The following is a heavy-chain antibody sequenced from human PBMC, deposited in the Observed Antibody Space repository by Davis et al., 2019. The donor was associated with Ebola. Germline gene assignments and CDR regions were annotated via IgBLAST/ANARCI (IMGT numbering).Heavy chain of an antibody. V-gene: IGHV3-48*03. Sequence: GESLKISCAASGFTFSSYEMNWVRQAPGKGLEWVSYISSGGSNIYYADSVKGRFTISRDNAKNSLYLQMNSLRAEDTAVYYCARPRKGGRHWFDPWGQGTLVTVSS. CDR3: ARPRKGGRHWFDP. J-gene: IGHJ5*02. D-gene: IGHD1-26*01. CDR2: ISSGGSNI. CDR1: GFTFSSYE.